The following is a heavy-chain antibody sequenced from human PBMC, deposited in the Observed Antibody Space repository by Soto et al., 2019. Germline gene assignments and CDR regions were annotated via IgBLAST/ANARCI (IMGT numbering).Heavy chain of an antibody. CDR2: ISASGGST. CDR3: ASPGLGTGRYFFHD. J-gene: IGHJ4*02. D-gene: IGHD2-8*02. V-gene: IGHV3-23*01. Sequence: EVQLLDSGGGLVQPGGSLRLSCVASGFTSSSCAMRWVRQAPGKVLEWVSGISASGGSTYYADSVKGRFTISRDNSKNTLYLQMNSLIDEDTAVYYCASPGLGTGRYFFHDGGQGTLVTVSS. CDR1: GFTSSSCA.